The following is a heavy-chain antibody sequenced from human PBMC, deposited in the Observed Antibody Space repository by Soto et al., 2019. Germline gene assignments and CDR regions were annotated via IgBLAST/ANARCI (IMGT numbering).Heavy chain of an antibody. Sequence: PVGSLRLSCVASGFPFSSYAMSWVRQTPGKGLEWVSGISGSGGRTYYADSVKGRFTISRDNSNNTLSLQMHILRVEDTAAYFCAKGGYYSLFDIWGQGTVVTVS. CDR3: AKGGYYSLFDI. V-gene: IGHV3-23*01. CDR1: GFPFSSYA. CDR2: ISGSGGRT. D-gene: IGHD3-16*01. J-gene: IGHJ3*02.